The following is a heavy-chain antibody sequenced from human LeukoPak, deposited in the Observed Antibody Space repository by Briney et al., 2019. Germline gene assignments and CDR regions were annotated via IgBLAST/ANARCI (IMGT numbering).Heavy chain of an antibody. J-gene: IGHJ4*02. CDR1: GFTFSSYA. CDR2: IYHSGTT. CDR3: ARVIGWFGGFDY. D-gene: IGHD3-10*01. V-gene: IGHV4-30-2*01. Sequence: LRLSCAASGFTFSSYAMSWVRQAPGKGLEWIGYIYHSGTTYDNPSLKSRVTISVDKSKNQFSLKLSSVTAADTAVYYCARVIGWFGGFDYWGQGTLVTVSS.